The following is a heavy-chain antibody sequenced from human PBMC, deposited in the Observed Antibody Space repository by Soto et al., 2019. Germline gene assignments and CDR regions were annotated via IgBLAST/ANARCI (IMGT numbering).Heavy chain of an antibody. Sequence: QVQLVQSGAEVKKPESSVKVSCKTSGGTFVRHVISWVRQAPGQGPEWMAKINPLSGISNYAQKFQDRVTFTADTDSSTAYMELSSLRSDDTAVYYCATPACAATWCSPSHNLDRWGQGTLVTVSS. CDR1: GGTFVRHV. V-gene: IGHV1-69*09. CDR3: ATPACAATWCSPSHNLDR. J-gene: IGHJ5*02. CDR2: INPLSGIS. D-gene: IGHD2-2*01.